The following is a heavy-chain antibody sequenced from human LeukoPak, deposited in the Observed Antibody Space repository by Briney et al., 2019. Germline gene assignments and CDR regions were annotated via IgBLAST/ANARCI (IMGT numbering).Heavy chain of an antibody. D-gene: IGHD4-17*01. CDR2: ISAYNGNT. J-gene: IGHJ3*02. V-gene: IGHV1-18*01. CDR3: ARVPPYGDHRDAFDI. Sequence: GASVKVSCKASGYTFTSYGISWVRQAPGQGLEWMGWISAYNGNTNYAQKLQGRVTMTTDTSTSTAYMELRSLRSDDTAVYYCARVPPYGDHRDAFDIWGQGTMVTVSS. CDR1: GYTFTSYG.